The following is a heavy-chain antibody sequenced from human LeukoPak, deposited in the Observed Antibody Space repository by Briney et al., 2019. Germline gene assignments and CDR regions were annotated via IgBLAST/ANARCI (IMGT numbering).Heavy chain of an antibody. J-gene: IGHJ6*02. D-gene: IGHD3-22*01. CDR1: GFTFSSYA. CDR3: ARDIAYYYDSSGYYPMVGATVYYYSMDV. CDR2: ISGSGGST. V-gene: IGHV3-23*01. Sequence: PGGSLRLSCAASGFTFSSYAMSWVRQAPGKGLEWVSAISGSGGSTYYADSVKGRFTISRDNSKNTLYLQMNSLRAEDTAVYYCARDIAYYYDSSGYYPMVGATVYYYSMDVWGQGTTVTVSS.